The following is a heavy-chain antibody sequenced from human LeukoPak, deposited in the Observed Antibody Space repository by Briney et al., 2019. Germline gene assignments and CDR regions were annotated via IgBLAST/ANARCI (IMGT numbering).Heavy chain of an antibody. CDR1: GHTFSVYY. V-gene: IGHV3-11*01. D-gene: IGHD1-26*01. J-gene: IGHJ4*02. CDR2: ISSSGSTI. CDR3: ARENIVGATDY. Sequence: GRSQRLSCAASGHTFSVYYMSWIREARGKGLEWVSYISSSGSTIYYADSVKGRFTISRDNAKNSLYLQMNSLRAEDTAVYYCARENIVGATDYWGQGTLVTVSS.